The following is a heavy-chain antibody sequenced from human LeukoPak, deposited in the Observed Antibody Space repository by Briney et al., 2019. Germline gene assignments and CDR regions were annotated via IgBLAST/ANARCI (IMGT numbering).Heavy chain of an antibody. CDR3: ARGYDFWSDYYFDY. V-gene: IGHV3-23*01. Sequence: GGSLRLSCAASGFTFSSYAMSWVRQAPGKGLEWVSAISGSGGSTYYADSVKGRFTISRDNAKNSLYLQMNSLRAEDTAVYYCARGYDFWSDYYFDYWGQGTLVTVSS. CDR2: ISGSGGST. D-gene: IGHD3-3*01. J-gene: IGHJ4*02. CDR1: GFTFSSYA.